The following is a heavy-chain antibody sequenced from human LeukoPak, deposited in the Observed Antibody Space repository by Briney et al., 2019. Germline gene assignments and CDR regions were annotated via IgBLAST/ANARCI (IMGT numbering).Heavy chain of an antibody. D-gene: IGHD3-10*01. Sequence: ASVKVPCKASGYTFTSYGISWVRQAPGQGLEWMGWISAYNGNTNCAQKLQGRVTMTTDTSTSTAYMELRSPRSDDTAVYYCAREGGWFGELILSFDYWGQGTLVTVSS. CDR2: ISAYNGNT. CDR3: AREGGWFGELILSFDY. V-gene: IGHV1-18*04. CDR1: GYTFTSYG. J-gene: IGHJ4*02.